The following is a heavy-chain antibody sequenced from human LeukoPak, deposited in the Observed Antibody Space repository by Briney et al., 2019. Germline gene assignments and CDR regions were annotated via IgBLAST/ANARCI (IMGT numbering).Heavy chain of an antibody. J-gene: IGHJ6*03. V-gene: IGHV3-30*03. CDR3: ARVMGDIVVVVEIYYYYYMDV. Sequence: GGSLRLSCAASGFTFSSYGMHWVRQAPGKGLEWVAVISYDRSNKYYADSVKGRFTISRDNSKNTLYLQMNSLRAEDTAVYYCARVMGDIVVVVEIYYYYYMDVWGKGTTVTVSS. CDR2: ISYDRSNK. D-gene: IGHD2-15*01. CDR1: GFTFSSYG.